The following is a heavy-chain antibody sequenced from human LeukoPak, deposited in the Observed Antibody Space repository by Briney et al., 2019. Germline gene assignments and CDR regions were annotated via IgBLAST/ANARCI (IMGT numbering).Heavy chain of an antibody. V-gene: IGHV3-30*04. CDR1: GFIFRNYA. CDR3: ARGAHRWATTNGNFDY. J-gene: IGHJ4*02. D-gene: IGHD1-1*01. Sequence: GGSLRLSCAASGFIFRNYATHWVRQAPGKGLEWVAVLSYDGSNKYYVDSVKGRFTISRDNSKNTLCLQMNSLRAEDTAVYYCARGAHRWATTNGNFDYWGQGTLVTVSS. CDR2: LSYDGSNK.